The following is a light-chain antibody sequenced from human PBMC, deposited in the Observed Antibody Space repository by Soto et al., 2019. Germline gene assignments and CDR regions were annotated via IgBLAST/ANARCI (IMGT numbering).Light chain of an antibody. CDR1: SSDVGGYNF. J-gene: IGLJ2*01. CDR2: DVT. Sequence: QSALTQPPSASGSPGQSVTISCTGASSDVGGYNFVSWYQQHPGKAPKLMIYDVTKRPSGVPDRFSGSKSGNTASLTVSGLQADDEADYYCSSYAGSSVPVAFGGGTK. CDR3: SSYAGSSVPVA. V-gene: IGLV2-8*01.